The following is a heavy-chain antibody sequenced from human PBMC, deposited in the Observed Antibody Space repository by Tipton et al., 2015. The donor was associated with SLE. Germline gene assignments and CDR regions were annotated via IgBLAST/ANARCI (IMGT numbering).Heavy chain of an antibody. CDR3: AKGNALLWFGDSRPPHYLDS. CDR1: GFTFSSSG. D-gene: IGHD3-10*01. Sequence: VQLVQSGGGSVLPGGTLRLSCAASGFTFSSSGMSWVRQAPGKGLEWVSGISGSGGSTYYADSVKGRFTISRDDSKNTLYLEMNSLRAEDTAVYYCAKGNALLWFGDSRPPHYLDSWGQGTLVTVSS. V-gene: IGHV3-23*04. CDR2: ISGSGGST. J-gene: IGHJ4*02.